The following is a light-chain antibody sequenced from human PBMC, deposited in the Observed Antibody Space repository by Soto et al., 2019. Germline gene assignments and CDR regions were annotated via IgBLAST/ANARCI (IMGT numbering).Light chain of an antibody. J-gene: IGKJ1*01. CDR2: DAS. V-gene: IGKV1-5*01. CDR1: QSISSW. CDR3: QQYNSYWT. Sequence: DIQMTQSPSTLSASVGDRVTITCRASQSISSWLAWYQQKPGKAPKLLIYDASSLESGVPSRFSGSGSGTEFTHTLSSLQPDDFATYYCQQYNSYWTFGQGTQVPIK.